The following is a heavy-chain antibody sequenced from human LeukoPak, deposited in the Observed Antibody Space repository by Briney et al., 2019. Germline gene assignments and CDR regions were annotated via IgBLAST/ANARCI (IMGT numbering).Heavy chain of an antibody. CDR2: IYAGGSI. Sequence: PGGSLRLSCATSGLTVISNHMGWVRQAPGKGLEWVSVIYAGGSIYYADSVKGRLTISRDDSKNTLSLQMNSLRVEDTAVYYCARGRSGAWDYWGQGTLVTVSS. J-gene: IGHJ4*02. D-gene: IGHD1-26*01. V-gene: IGHV3-66*01. CDR1: GLTVISNH. CDR3: ARGRSGAWDY.